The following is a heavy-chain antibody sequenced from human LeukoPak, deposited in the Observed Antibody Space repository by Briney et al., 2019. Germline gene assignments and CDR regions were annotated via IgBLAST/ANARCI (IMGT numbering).Heavy chain of an antibody. V-gene: IGHV1-69*13. Sequence: SVKVSCKASGGTFSSYAISWVRQAPGQGLEWMGGIIPIFGTANYAQKFQGRVTITADESTSTAYTELSRLRSEDTAVYYCARNAVLRYFDAHLNWFDPWGQGTLVTVSS. D-gene: IGHD3-9*01. CDR3: ARNAVLRYFDAHLNWFDP. CDR1: GGTFSSYA. CDR2: IIPIFGTA. J-gene: IGHJ5*02.